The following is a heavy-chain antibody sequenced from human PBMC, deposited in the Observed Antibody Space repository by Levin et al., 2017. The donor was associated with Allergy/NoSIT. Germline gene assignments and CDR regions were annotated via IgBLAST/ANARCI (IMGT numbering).Heavy chain of an antibody. D-gene: IGHD6-13*01. CDR1: GFTFSSYA. CDR3: AKGGAAGPRYFDY. J-gene: IGHJ4*02. V-gene: IGHV3-23*01. CDR2: ISGSGGST. Sequence: GSLKISCAASGFTFSSYAMSWVRQAPGKGLEWVSAISGSGGSTYYADSVKGRFTISRDNSKNTLYLQMNSLRAEDTAVYYCAKGGAAGPRYFDYWGQGTLVTVSS.